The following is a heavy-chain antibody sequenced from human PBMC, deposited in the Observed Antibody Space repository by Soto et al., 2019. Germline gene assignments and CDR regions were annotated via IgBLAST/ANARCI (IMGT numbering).Heavy chain of an antibody. V-gene: IGHV3-21*01. CDR1: GFTFRSYA. CDR2: ISSTSTYT. D-gene: IGHD6-19*01. J-gene: IGHJ4*02. CDR3: ARDLALVGNY. Sequence: PGGSLRLSCAASGFTFRSYAMNWVRQTQEKGLEWVSSISSTSTYTHYADSVKGRFTISRDNANNSLFLQMNSLRAEDTAIYYCARDLALVGNYWGQGALVTVSS.